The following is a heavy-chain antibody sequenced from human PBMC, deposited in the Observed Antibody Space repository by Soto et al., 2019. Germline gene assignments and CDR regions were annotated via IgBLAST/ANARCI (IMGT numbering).Heavy chain of an antibody. CDR2: ISCDGGST. D-gene: IGHD6-19*01. V-gene: IGHV3-43*01. J-gene: IGHJ4*02. CDR3: AKAASIAVAPFDY. Sequence: GGSLRLSCAASGFTFSSYSMNWVRQAPGKGLEWVSLISCDGGSTYYADSVKGRFTISRDNSKNSLYLQMNSLRTEDTALYYCAKAASIAVAPFDYWGQGTLVTVSS. CDR1: GFTFSSYS.